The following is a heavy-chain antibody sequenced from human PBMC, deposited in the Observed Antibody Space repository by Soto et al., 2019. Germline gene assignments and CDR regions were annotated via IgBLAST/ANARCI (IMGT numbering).Heavy chain of an antibody. Sequence: QVQLVQSGAEVKKPGASVKVSCKASGYTFINYDINWVRQATGQGLEWMGWVNTNSGNAGYAQKFQGRVTMTRNTFTGTAYRELSRLRSEDTAVEYWARGWGAIGTRPYYYGMDVWGQGTTVTVSS. J-gene: IGHJ6*02. CDR3: ARGWGAIGTRPYYYGMDV. D-gene: IGHD6-6*01. V-gene: IGHV1-8*01. CDR2: VNTNSGNA. CDR1: GYTFINYD.